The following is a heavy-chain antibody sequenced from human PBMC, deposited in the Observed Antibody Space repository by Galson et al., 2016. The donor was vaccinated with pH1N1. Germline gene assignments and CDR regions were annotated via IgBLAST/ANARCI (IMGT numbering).Heavy chain of an antibody. D-gene: IGHD3-10*01. Sequence: SVKVSCKASGGIFNKYAISWVRQAPGQGIEWVGDIIAIFGVPNYAQKFQGRVTINADKSTNTAYMELSSLKSDDTAVYYCAASETYKPSSYDYWGLGTLVTVSS. CDR1: GGIFNKYA. V-gene: IGHV1-69*10. CDR3: AASETYKPSSYDY. J-gene: IGHJ4*02. CDR2: IIAIFGVP.